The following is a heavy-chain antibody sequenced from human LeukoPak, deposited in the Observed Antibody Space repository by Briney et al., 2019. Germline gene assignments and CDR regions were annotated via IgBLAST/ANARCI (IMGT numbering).Heavy chain of an antibody. J-gene: IGHJ5*02. Sequence: GGSLRLSCAASGFTFSSYAMHWVRQAPGKGLEWVAVISYDGSNKYYADSVKGRFTISRDNSKNTLYLQMNSLRAEDTAVYYCARDPTRGYDILTGPSPWGQGTLATVSS. CDR1: GFTFSSYA. CDR3: ARDPTRGYDILTGPSP. CDR2: ISYDGSNK. V-gene: IGHV3-30*04. D-gene: IGHD3-9*01.